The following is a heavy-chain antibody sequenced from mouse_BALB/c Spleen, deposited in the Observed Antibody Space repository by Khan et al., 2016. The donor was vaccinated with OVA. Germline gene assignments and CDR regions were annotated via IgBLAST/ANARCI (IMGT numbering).Heavy chain of an antibody. Sequence: EVQVVESGGDFVRPGGSLKLSCAASGFTFSTYGMSWVRQTPDKRLEWVATINTGGAYTYYPDTVKGRFTISRDNAKNTLDLQLSSLKSEDTAIYYCARLAYYYNSEGFAYWGRVTLVTVSA. D-gene: IGHD1-1*01. J-gene: IGHJ3*01. CDR3: ARLAYYYNSEGFAY. CDR1: GFTFSTYG. CDR2: INTGGAYT. V-gene: IGHV5-6*01.